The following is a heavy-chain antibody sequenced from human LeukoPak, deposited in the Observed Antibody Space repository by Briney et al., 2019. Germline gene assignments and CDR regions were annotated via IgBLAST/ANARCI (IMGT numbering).Heavy chain of an antibody. CDR3: AKIGRMYYYDSSGYNDY. Sequence: PGGSLRLSCAASGFTFSSYAMSWVRQAPGKGLEWVSAISGSGGSTCYADSVKGRFTISRDNSKNTLYLQMNSLRAEDTAVYYCAKIGRMYYYDSSGYNDYWGQGTLVTVSS. CDR2: ISGSGGST. J-gene: IGHJ4*02. D-gene: IGHD3-22*01. CDR1: GFTFSSYA. V-gene: IGHV3-23*01.